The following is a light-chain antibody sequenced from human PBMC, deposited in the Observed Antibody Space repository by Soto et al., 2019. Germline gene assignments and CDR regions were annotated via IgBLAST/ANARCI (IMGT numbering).Light chain of an antibody. CDR1: SSDVGGYNY. V-gene: IGLV2-8*01. Sequence: QSALTQPPSASGSPGQSVTIFCTGASSDVGGYNYVSRYQQYPGKAPKLMIYDVHKRPSGVPDRFSGSKSGNTASLTVSGLQGEHEADYYCSSYGGNNNVVFGGGTQLTVL. CDR3: SSYGGNNNVV. J-gene: IGLJ2*01. CDR2: DVH.